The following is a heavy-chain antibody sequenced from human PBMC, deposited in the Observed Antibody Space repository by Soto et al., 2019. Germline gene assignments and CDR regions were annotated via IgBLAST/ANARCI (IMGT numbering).Heavy chain of an antibody. Sequence: GGSLRLSCAASGFTFSSYDMHWVRQATGKGLEWVSAIGTAGDTYYPGSVKGRFTISRENAKNSLYLQMNSLRAEDTAVYYCARAPYPDIVVVPAAHVKEPFYGMDVWGQGTTVTVSS. CDR3: ARAPYPDIVVVPAAHVKEPFYGMDV. V-gene: IGHV3-13*01. D-gene: IGHD2-2*01. CDR2: IGTAGDT. J-gene: IGHJ6*02. CDR1: GFTFSSYD.